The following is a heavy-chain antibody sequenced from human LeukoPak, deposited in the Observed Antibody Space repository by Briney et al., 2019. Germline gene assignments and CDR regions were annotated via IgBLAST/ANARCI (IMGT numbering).Heavy chain of an antibody. J-gene: IGHJ4*02. Sequence: GGSLRLSCAASGFTFSANSMNWVRQAPGKGLEWVSSISSSSSYIYYADSVKGRFTISRDNSKNTLYLQMNSLRPEDTSVYYCARSPTSWYFDYWGQGTLVTVSS. CDR2: ISSSSSYI. CDR1: GFTFSANS. D-gene: IGHD2-2*01. V-gene: IGHV3-21*01. CDR3: ARSPTSWYFDY.